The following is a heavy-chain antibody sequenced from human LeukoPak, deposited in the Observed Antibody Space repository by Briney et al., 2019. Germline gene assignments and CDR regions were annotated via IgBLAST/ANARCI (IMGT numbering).Heavy chain of an antibody. D-gene: IGHD1-1*01. CDR2: IKQDGSEK. Sequence: GGSLRLSWVASGFTFSSRDWMTWVRQAPGKGLEWVANIKQDGSEKYYVDSVKGRFTISRDNAKNSLYLQMNSLSAEDTDVYYCARISHWNVLAWGQGTLVTVSS. CDR1: GFTFSSRDW. CDR3: ARISHWNVLA. V-gene: IGHV3-7*01. J-gene: IGHJ5*02.